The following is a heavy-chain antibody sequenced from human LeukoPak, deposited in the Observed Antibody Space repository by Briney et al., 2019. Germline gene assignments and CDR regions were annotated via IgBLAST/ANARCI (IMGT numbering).Heavy chain of an antibody. D-gene: IGHD7-27*01. V-gene: IGHV1-69*01. CDR1: GGTFSSYA. Sequence: SVKVSCKASGGTFSSYAISWVRQAPGQGLEWMGGIIPIFGTANYAQKFQGRVTITADESTSTAYVELSSLRSEDTAVYYCARGVGTSYYMDVWGKGTTVTVSS. CDR3: ARGVGTSYYMDV. J-gene: IGHJ6*03. CDR2: IIPIFGTA.